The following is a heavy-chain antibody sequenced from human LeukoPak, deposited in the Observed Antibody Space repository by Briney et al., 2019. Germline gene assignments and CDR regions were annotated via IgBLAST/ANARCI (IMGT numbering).Heavy chain of an antibody. D-gene: IGHD4-23*01. CDR2: INPNSGGP. J-gene: IGHJ4*02. Sequence: GASVKVSCKASGYTXTGYYIHWMRQAPGQGLEWMGWINPNSGGPNYAQKFQGRVTTTRDTSISTAYMELSSLRSDDTALYYCASGSPTEVTWVSTPYYFDYWGQGTLVTVSS. CDR3: ASGSPTEVTWVSTPYYFDY. CDR1: GYTXTGYY. V-gene: IGHV1-2*02.